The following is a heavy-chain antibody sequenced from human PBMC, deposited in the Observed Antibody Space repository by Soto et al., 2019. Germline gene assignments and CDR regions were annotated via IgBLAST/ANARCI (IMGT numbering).Heavy chain of an antibody. CDR2: MYYSGST. CDR1: GGSVSSGSYY. CDR3: ARGSLTTADY. D-gene: IGHD4-17*01. Sequence: QVQLQESGPGLVKPSETLSLTCTVSGGSVSSGSYYWSWIRQPPGKGLEWIGYMYYSGSTNYNPSLKSRVTISVDTSKNQFSLTLSSVTAADTAVYYCARGSLTTADYWGQGTLVTVSS. J-gene: IGHJ4*02. V-gene: IGHV4-61*01.